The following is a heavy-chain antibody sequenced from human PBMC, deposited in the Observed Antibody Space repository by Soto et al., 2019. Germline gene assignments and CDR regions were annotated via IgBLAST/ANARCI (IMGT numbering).Heavy chain of an antibody. CDR2: IIPIFGTA. CDR1: GGTFSSYA. D-gene: IGHD2-21*02. V-gene: IGHV1-69*13. CDR3: ARGNAYCGGDCYSYY. Sequence: GASVKVSCKASGGTFSSYAISWVRQAPGQGLEWMGGIIPIFGTANYAQKFQGRVTITADESTSTAYMELSSLRSEDTAVYYCARGNAYCGGDCYSYYWGQGTLVTVSS. J-gene: IGHJ4*02.